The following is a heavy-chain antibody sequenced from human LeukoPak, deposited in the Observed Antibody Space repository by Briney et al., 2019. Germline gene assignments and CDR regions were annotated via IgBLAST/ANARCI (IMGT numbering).Heavy chain of an antibody. CDR2: INHSGST. CDR3: ASSYYYDSSGLGY. J-gene: IGHJ4*02. V-gene: IGHV4-34*01. Sequence: SETLSLTCAVYGGSFSGYYWSWIRQPPGKGLGGIGEINHSGSTNYNPSLKSRVTISVDTSKNQFSLKLSSVTAADTAVYYCASSYYYDSSGLGYWGQGTLVTVSS. CDR1: GGSFSGYY. D-gene: IGHD3-22*01.